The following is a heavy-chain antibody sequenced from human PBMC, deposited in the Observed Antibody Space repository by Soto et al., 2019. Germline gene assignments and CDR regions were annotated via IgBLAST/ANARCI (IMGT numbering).Heavy chain of an antibody. J-gene: IGHJ4*02. V-gene: IGHV4-59*01. CDR2: VYYSGTT. Sequence: PSETLSLTCTVSGGSISSYHWSWIRQPPGKRLEWIGYVYYSGTTNYNPSLKSRVTISVDLSKNRFSLRLSSVTTADTALYYCARTTAVPNTLRSRYFFDYWGQGTLVTVS. CDR3: ARTTAVPNTLRSRYFFDY. D-gene: IGHD4-17*01. CDR1: GGSISSYH.